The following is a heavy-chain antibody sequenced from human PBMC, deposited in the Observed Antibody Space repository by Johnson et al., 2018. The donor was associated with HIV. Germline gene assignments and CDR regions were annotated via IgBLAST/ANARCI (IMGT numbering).Heavy chain of an antibody. CDR2: IWYDGSNK. D-gene: IGHD3-3*01. V-gene: IGHV3-33*08. J-gene: IGHJ3*02. CDR3: AKPYYDFWSGYYEYNAFDI. Sequence: QVQLVESGGGVVQPGRSLRLSCAASGFTFSSYGMHWVRQAPGKGLEWVAVIWYDGSNKYYADSVKGRFTISRDNSKNTLNLQMNSLRDEDTAVYYCAKPYYDFWSGYYEYNAFDIWGQGTMVTVSS. CDR1: GFTFSSYG.